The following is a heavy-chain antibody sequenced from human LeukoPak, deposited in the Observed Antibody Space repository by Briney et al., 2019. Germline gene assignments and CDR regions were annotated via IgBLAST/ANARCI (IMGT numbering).Heavy chain of an antibody. Sequence: PSETLSLTCAVYGGSFSGYYWSWIRQPPGKGLEWIGEINHSGSTNYNPSLKSRVTISVDTSKNQFSLKLSSVTAADTAVYYCARARDEWLSGVGDYYYYGMDVWGQGTTVTVSS. CDR2: INHSGST. CDR1: GGSFSGYY. J-gene: IGHJ6*02. D-gene: IGHD3-3*01. CDR3: ARARDEWLSGVGDYYYYGMDV. V-gene: IGHV4-34*01.